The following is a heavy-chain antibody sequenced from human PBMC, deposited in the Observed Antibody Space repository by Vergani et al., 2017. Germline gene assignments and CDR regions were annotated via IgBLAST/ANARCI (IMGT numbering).Heavy chain of an antibody. D-gene: IGHD2-21*01. CDR1: GFTYNSYG. CDR3: ADLYGDDGFSPF. CDR2: IRSDESRR. V-gene: IGHV3-30*02. Sequence: QVQLVESGGGVVQPVGSLRLSCAASGFTYNSYGMHWVRQAPGKGLEWVASIRSDESRRYYGDSMEGPFTISRDNSKNTLYLQMKSLRPEDTAVYYCADLYGDDGFSPFWGQGTLVTVSS. J-gene: IGHJ4*02.